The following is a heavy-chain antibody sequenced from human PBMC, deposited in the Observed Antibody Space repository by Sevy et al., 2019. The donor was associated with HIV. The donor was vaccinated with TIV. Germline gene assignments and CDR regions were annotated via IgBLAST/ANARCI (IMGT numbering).Heavy chain of an antibody. CDR2: IYHSGST. CDR1: GYSISSGYY. V-gene: IGHV4-38-2*01. D-gene: IGHD3-16*01. Sequence: SETLSLTCAVSGYSISSGYYWGWIRQPPGKGLEWFGSIYHSGSTYYNPSLKSRVTISVDTSKNQFSLKLSSVTAADTAVYYCARVNGGIMIAAFDIWGQGTMVTVSS. J-gene: IGHJ3*02. CDR3: ARVNGGIMIAAFDI.